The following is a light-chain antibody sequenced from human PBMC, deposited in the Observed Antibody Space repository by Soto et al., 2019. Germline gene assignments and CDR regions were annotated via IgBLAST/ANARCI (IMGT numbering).Light chain of an antibody. V-gene: IGLV2-23*02. CDR2: EVT. CDR1: SSDVGSFNL. CDR3: CSYAGSSSYV. J-gene: IGLJ1*01. Sequence: QSALTQPASVSGSPGQSITISCTGTSSDVGSFNLVSWYQQRPGKAPELMIYEVTKRPSGVSNRFSGSKSGNTASLTISGLQAEDEADYYCCSYAGSSSYVFGTGTKLTVL.